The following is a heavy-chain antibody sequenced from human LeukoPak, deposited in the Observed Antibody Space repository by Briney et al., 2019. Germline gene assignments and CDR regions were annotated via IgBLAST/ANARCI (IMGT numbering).Heavy chain of an antibody. J-gene: IGHJ1*01. CDR3: ARRAYYYDSSGYHEYFQH. Sequence: GESLKISCKGSGYSFTSYWIGWVRQMPGKGLEWMGIIYPGDSDTRYSPSFQGQVTISDAKSISTAYLQWNSLKASDTAMYYCARRAYYYDSSGYHEYFQHWGQGTLVTVSS. V-gene: IGHV5-51*01. D-gene: IGHD3-22*01. CDR1: GYSFTSYW. CDR2: IYPGDSDT.